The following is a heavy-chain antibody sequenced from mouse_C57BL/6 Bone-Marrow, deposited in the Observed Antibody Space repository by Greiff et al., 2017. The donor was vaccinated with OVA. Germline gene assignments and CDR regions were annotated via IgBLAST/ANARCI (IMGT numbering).Heavy chain of an antibody. CDR3: ARRYDGYYPFAY. V-gene: IGHV1-69*01. J-gene: IGHJ3*01. Sequence: QVQLQQPGAELVMPGASVKLSCKASGYTFTSYWMHWVKQGPGQGLEWIGEIDPSDSYTNYNQKFKGKSTLTVDKSSSTAYMQLSSLTSEDSAVYYCARRYDGYYPFAYWGQGTLVTVSA. CDR2: IDPSDSYT. CDR1: GYTFTSYW. D-gene: IGHD2-3*01.